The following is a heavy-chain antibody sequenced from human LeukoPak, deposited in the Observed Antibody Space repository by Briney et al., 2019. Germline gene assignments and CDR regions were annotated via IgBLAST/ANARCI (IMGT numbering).Heavy chain of an antibody. CDR2: INHSGST. CDR3: ARSPGYCSGGSCYRAFDI. V-gene: IGHV4-34*01. Sequence: PSETLSLTCAVYGGSFSGDYWSWIRQPPGKGLEWIGEINHSGSTNYNPSLRSRVTISVDTSKNQFSLKLNSVTAADTAVYYCARSPGYCSGGSCYRAFDIWGQGTMVTVSS. D-gene: IGHD2-15*01. J-gene: IGHJ3*02. CDR1: GGSFSGDY.